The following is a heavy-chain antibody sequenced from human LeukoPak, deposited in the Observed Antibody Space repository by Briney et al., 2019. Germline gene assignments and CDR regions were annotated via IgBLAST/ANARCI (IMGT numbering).Heavy chain of an antibody. CDR3: AKGDNGIAVAGHYFDY. J-gene: IGHJ4*02. D-gene: IGHD6-19*01. CDR2: ISGSGGST. CDR1: GFTFSSYA. V-gene: IGHV3-23*01. Sequence: GGSLRLSCAASGFTFSSYAMSWVRQAPGKGLEWVSAISGSGGSTYYADSVKGRFTISRDNSKNTLYLQMNSLRAEDTAVYYCAKGDNGIAVAGHYFDYWGQGTLVTVSS.